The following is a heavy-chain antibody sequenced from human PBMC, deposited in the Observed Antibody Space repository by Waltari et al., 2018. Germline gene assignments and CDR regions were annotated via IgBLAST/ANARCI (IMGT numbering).Heavy chain of an antibody. V-gene: IGHV1-46*01. CDR3: ARVAGRYYYYGMDV. D-gene: IGHD6-19*01. J-gene: IGHJ6*02. CDR1: GGTFSSYA. CDR2: INPSGGST. Sequence: QVQLVQSGAEVKKPGSSVKVSCKASGGTFSSYAISWVRQAPGQGLEWMGRINPSGGSTSYAQKCQGRVTMTRDTSTSTVYMERSSLRSEDTAVYYCARVAGRYYYYGMDVWGQGTTVTVSS.